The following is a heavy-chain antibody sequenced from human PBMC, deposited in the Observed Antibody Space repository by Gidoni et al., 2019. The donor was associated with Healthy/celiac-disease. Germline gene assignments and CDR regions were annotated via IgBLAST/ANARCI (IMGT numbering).Heavy chain of an antibody. CDR2: ISSSSSTI. D-gene: IGHD1-26*01. V-gene: IGHV3-48*02. CDR1: GFSFSTYS. J-gene: IGHJ4*02. CDR3: ARDLSRDSGTHPARNPY. Sequence: EVQLVESGGGLVQPGGSLRISCVASGFSFSTYSMNWVRQAPGKGLEWVSYISSSSSTIYYADSVKGRFTISRDNAKNSLYLQMNSLRDEDTAVYYCARDLSRDSGTHPARNPYWGQGTLVTVSS.